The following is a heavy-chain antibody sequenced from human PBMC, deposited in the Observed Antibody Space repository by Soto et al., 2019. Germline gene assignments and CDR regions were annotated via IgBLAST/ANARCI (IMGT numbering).Heavy chain of an antibody. V-gene: IGHV1-69*12. CDR1: GGSLSNYG. J-gene: IGHJ6*02. CDR2: IIPVFGTA. D-gene: IGHD3-22*01. Sequence: QVQLVQSGAEVKKPGSSVKVSCKASGGSLSNYGISWVRQAPGQGLEWMGGIIPVFGTANYAQKFQGRVTFSADEATNIVYMDVNRLGSEDPAVYFWARGEATQIVVTTSYAMDVWGQGTTVTLSS. CDR3: ARGEATQIVVTTSYAMDV.